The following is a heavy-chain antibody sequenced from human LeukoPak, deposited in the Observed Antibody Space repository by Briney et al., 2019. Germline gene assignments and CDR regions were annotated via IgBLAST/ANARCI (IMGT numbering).Heavy chain of an antibody. D-gene: IGHD2-15*01. CDR2: INHSGST. J-gene: IGHJ4*02. CDR1: GGSFSGYY. V-gene: IGHV4-34*01. Sequence: SETLSLTCAVYGGSFSGYYWSWIRQPPGKGLEWIGEINHSGSTNYNPSLKSRVTISVDTSKNQFSLKLSSVTAADTAVYYCARRSMKLGYCSGGSCYSGGIFDYWGQGTLVTVSS. CDR3: ARRSMKLGYCSGGSCYSGGIFDY.